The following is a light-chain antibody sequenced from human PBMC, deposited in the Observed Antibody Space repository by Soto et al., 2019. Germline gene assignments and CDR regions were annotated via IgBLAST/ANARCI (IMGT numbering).Light chain of an antibody. Sequence: EIVLTQSPGTLSLSPGERATLSCRASQSLSSTYLVWYQQRRGQAPRLLIYGASSRAAGIPDRFSGSGSGTDFTLTISRLEPEDFAVYYCQQYFSSRRNFGGGTKVEIK. CDR1: QSLSSTY. CDR2: GAS. CDR3: QQYFSSRRN. J-gene: IGKJ4*01. V-gene: IGKV3-20*01.